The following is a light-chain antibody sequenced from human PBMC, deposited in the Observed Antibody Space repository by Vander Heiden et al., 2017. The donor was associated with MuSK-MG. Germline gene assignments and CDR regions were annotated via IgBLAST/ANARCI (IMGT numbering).Light chain of an antibody. CDR3: NCRGTSGDHMV. V-gene: IGLV3-19*01. J-gene: IGLJ3*02. CDR2: GKD. CDR1: SLRTYS. Sequence: SSELTQAPAVSVALGQAVRITCQGDSLRTYSASWYKQKPGQAPAVVIYGKDNRPSGIPDRFSGSSSGDTASLTITGAQAEDEADYYCNCRGTSGDHMVFGGGTKLTVL.